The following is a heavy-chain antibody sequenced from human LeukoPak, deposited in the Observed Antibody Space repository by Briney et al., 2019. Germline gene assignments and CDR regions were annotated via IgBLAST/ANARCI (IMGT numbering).Heavy chain of an antibody. CDR3: ARDPHLYSSGWYRYFDY. D-gene: IGHD6-19*01. CDR1: GGSISTSNYY. V-gene: IGHV4-39*07. J-gene: IGHJ4*02. Sequence: SETLSLTCTVSGGSISTSNYYWGWIRQPPGKGLEWIGNIFYSGSTYYSPSLKSRVTISVDTSKNQFSLKLSSVTAADTAVYYCARDPHLYSSGWYRYFDYWGQGTLVTVSS. CDR2: IFYSGST.